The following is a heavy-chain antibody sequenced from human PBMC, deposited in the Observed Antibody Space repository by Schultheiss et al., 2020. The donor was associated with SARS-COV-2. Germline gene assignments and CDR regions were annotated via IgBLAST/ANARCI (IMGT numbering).Heavy chain of an antibody. J-gene: IGHJ5*02. CDR1: GFTFSSYE. CDR2: ISSSGSTI. V-gene: IGHV3-48*03. Sequence: GGSLRLSCAASGFTFSSYEMNWVRQAPGKGLEWVSYISSSGSTIYYADSVKGRFTISRDNAKNSLFLQMDSLTAEDTAVYYCVRDRSWWTPYNCFDLWGRGTLVTVSS. D-gene: IGHD2-15*01. CDR3: VRDRSWWTPYNCFDL.